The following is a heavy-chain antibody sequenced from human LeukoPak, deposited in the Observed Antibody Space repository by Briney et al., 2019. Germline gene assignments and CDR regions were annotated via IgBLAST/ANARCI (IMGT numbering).Heavy chain of an antibody. V-gene: IGHV3-23*01. CDR1: GFTFSSYA. Sequence: PGGSLRLSCAASGFTFSSYAMCWVRQAPGKGLEWVSAISGSGGSTYYADSVKGRFTISRDNSKNTLYLQMNSLRAEDTAVYYCAKDRVSVYYYDSSGYYYFDYWGQGALVTVSS. D-gene: IGHD3-22*01. CDR3: AKDRVSVYYYDSSGYYYFDY. J-gene: IGHJ4*02. CDR2: ISGSGGST.